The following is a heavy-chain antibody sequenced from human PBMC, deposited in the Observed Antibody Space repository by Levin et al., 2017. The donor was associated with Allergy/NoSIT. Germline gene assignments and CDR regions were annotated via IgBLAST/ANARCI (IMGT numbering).Heavy chain of an antibody. D-gene: IGHD6-13*01. Sequence: GGSLRLSCEASGFTFSDYWMSWVRQPSGKGLEWVARINKGRNEISYVDSVKGRFTISRDDGKKSLYLQMNSLRVEDTAVYYCARDDSSTWYGGIDSWGQGTLVTVSS. V-gene: IGHV3-7*01. CDR3: ARDDSSTWYGGIDS. J-gene: IGHJ4*02. CDR1: GFTFSDYW. CDR2: INKGRNEI.